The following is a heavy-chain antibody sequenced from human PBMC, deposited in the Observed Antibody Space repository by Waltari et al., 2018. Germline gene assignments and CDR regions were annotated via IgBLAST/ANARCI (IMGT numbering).Heavy chain of an antibody. Sequence: QVQLQESGPGLVKPSETLSLTCTVSGGSISSYYWSWIRPPPGKGLEWIGYIYYCGSTNYNPSLKSRVTISVDTSKNQFSLKLSSVTAADTAVYYCARQSSSGWYVVYFDYWGQGTLVTVSS. CDR3: ARQSSSGWYVVYFDY. V-gene: IGHV4-59*01. CDR2: IYYCGST. D-gene: IGHD6-19*01. J-gene: IGHJ4*02. CDR1: GGSISSYY.